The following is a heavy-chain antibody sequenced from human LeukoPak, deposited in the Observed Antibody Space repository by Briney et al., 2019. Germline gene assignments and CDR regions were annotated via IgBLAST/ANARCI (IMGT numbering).Heavy chain of an antibody. J-gene: IGHJ5*02. CDR1: GGSISSYY. D-gene: IGHD6-13*01. CDR3: ARARESSSWRAFDP. Sequence: SETLSLTCTVSGGSISSYYWSWIRQPPGKGPEWIGYIYYSGSTNYNPSLKSRVTISVDTSKNQFSLKLSSVTAADTAVYYCARARESSSWRAFDPWGQGTLVTVSS. CDR2: IYYSGST. V-gene: IGHV4-59*01.